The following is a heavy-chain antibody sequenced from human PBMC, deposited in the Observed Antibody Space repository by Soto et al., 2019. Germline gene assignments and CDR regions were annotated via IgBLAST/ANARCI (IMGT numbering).Heavy chain of an antibody. CDR1: SGSISSSNW. V-gene: IGHV4-4*03. CDR3: ARRVPAAYFDY. Sequence: MLRRTLSLTCAVSSGSISSSNWWSWVRQPPGKGLEWIGEIYHSGSTNYNPSLKSRVTISVDKSKNQFSLKLSSVTAADTAVYYCARRVPAAYFDYWGQGTLVTVSS. J-gene: IGHJ4*02. D-gene: IGHD2-2*01. CDR2: IYHSGST.